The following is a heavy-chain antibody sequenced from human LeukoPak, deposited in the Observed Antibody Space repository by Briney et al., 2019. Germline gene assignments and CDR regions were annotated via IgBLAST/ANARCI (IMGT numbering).Heavy chain of an antibody. V-gene: IGHV1-18*01. D-gene: IGHD3-22*01. CDR2: ISAYNGNT. Sequence: ASVKVSCKASGYTFTSYGISWVRQAPGQGLEWMGWISAYNGNTNYAQKFQGRVTMTRDTSTSTVYMELSSLRSEDTAVYYCARVKSYYYDTSDKDAFDIWGQGTMVTVSS. CDR3: ARVKSYYYDTSDKDAFDI. CDR1: GYTFTSYG. J-gene: IGHJ3*02.